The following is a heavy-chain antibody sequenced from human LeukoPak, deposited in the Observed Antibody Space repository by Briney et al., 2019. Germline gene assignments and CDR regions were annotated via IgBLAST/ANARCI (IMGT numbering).Heavy chain of an antibody. CDR2: ISYDGSKK. CDR1: GFTFSIYA. D-gene: IGHD3/OR15-3a*01. CDR3: ARGMDPSPNDVYDI. V-gene: IGHV3-30*04. J-gene: IGHJ3*02. Sequence: GRSLRLSCAASGFTFSIYAMHWVRQAPGKGLEWVAVISYDGSKKYYADSVKGRFTISRDNSKKTLFLQMNSLGAEDTAVYYCARGMDPSPNDVYDIWGQGTMVTVSS.